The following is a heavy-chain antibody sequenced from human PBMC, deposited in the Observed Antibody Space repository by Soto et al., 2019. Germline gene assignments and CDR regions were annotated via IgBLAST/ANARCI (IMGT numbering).Heavy chain of an antibody. CDR3: ARDKRDLRFLEWSYYYDY. D-gene: IGHD3-3*01. CDR2: ISGSGGST. V-gene: IGHV3-23*01. J-gene: IGHJ4*02. CDR1: GFTFSSSA. Sequence: GGSLRLSCAASGFTFSSSAMSWVRQAPGKGLEWVSTISGSGGSTYYADSVKGRFTVSRDNSKNTLYLQMNSLRAEDTAVYYCARDKRDLRFLEWSYYYDYWGQGSLVTVSS.